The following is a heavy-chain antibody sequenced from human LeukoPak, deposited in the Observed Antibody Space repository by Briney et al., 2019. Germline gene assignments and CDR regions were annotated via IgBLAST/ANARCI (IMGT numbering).Heavy chain of an antibody. Sequence: PSETLSLTCTVSGGSISSGGYSWSWIRQHPGKGLEWIGYIYYSGSTYYNPSLKSRVTISVDTSKNQFSLKLSSVTAADTAVYYCARDDPVSGYLDYWGQGTLVTVSS. CDR3: ARDDPVSGYLDY. D-gene: IGHD3-22*01. CDR2: IYYSGST. V-gene: IGHV4-31*03. J-gene: IGHJ4*02. CDR1: GGSISSGGYS.